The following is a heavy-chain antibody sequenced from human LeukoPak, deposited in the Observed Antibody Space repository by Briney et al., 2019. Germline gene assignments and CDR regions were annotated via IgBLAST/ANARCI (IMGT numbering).Heavy chain of an antibody. CDR2: MNLKSGYT. V-gene: IGHV1-8*03. D-gene: IGHD1-26*01. Sequence: ASVKVSCKASGYSFTTYDINWVRQATGQGLEWMGWMNLKSGYTGYAQKFQGRVTITRDTSTSTVYMELSSLRSEDTAVYYCARVAGSIDYWGQGTLVTVAS. CDR3: ARVAGSIDY. CDR1: GYSFTTYD. J-gene: IGHJ4*02.